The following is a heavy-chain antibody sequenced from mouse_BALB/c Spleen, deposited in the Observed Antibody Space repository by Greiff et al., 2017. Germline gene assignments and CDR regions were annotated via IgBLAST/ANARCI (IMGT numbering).Heavy chain of an antibody. CDR3: IRGYGNWYFDV. D-gene: IGHD2-1*01. CDR2: INPSNGGT. CDR1: GYTFTSYY. V-gene: IGHV1S81*02. Sequence: QVQLQQPGAELVKPGASVKLSCKASGYTFTSYYMYWVKQRPGQGLEWIGGINPSNGGTNFNEKFKSKATLTVDKSSSTAYMQLSSLTSEDSAVYYCIRGYGNWYFDVWGAGTTVTVSS. J-gene: IGHJ1*01.